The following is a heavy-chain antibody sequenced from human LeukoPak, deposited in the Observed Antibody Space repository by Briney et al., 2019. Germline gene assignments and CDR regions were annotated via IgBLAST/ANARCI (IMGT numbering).Heavy chain of an antibody. CDR1: GFTLSGFW. V-gene: IGHV3-74*01. CDR3: ARAIYGTGISRFDP. D-gene: IGHD3-10*01. CDR2: INTDGSRT. J-gene: IGHJ5*02. Sequence: TGGSLRLSCAASGFTLSGFWMHWVRQAPGKGLVWVSGINTDGSRTRYGDSVTGRFTISRDNARNTLYLQMNSLRADDTAVYYCARAIYGTGISRFDPWGQGTLVTVSS.